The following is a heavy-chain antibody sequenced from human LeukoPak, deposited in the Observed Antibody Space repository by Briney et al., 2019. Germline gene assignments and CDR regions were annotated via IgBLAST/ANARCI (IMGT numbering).Heavy chain of an antibody. CDR2: IWYDGSNK. Sequence: PGGSLRLSCAASGFTFRNYAMHWVRQAPGKGLQWVASIWYDGSNKYYADFVRGRFTISRDNSKNTLYLQMNSLRAEDTAVYYCAKDASYSSGWYPPSTAGGHDYWGQGTLVTVSS. V-gene: IGHV3-30*02. J-gene: IGHJ4*02. D-gene: IGHD6-19*01. CDR3: AKDASYSSGWYPPSTAGGHDY. CDR1: GFTFRNYA.